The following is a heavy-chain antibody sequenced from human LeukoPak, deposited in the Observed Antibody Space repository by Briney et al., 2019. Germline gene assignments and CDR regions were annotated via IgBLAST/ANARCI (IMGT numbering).Heavy chain of an antibody. D-gene: IGHD5-12*01. CDR3: ARVKRGHSGYDSGGPNWFDP. CDR1: GDSISSGNYA. J-gene: IGHJ5*02. V-gene: IGHV4-30-2*01. Sequence: SETLSLTCGVSGDSISSGNYAWSWIRQPPGKGLEWIGYIWYIYRNLRTYYNPSLKSRVTISLERSKNQFSLKLSSVTAADTAVYYCARVKRGHSGYDSGGPNWFDPWGQGTPVTVSS. CDR2: IYRNLRT.